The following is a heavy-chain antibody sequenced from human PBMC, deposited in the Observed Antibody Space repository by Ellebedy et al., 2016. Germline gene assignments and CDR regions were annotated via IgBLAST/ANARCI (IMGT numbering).Heavy chain of an antibody. V-gene: IGHV3-15*01. Sequence: GGSLRLSCAASGFTFSNAWMNWVRQAPGKGLEWAGRIKSKTDGGAADYAAPVKGRFTISRDDSKNTLYLQMNSLKTKDTAVYFCTTVYRYNYDSVWGQGTLVTVSS. J-gene: IGHJ4*02. CDR1: GFTFSNAW. D-gene: IGHD5-18*01. CDR3: TTVYRYNYDSV. CDR2: IKSKTDGGAA.